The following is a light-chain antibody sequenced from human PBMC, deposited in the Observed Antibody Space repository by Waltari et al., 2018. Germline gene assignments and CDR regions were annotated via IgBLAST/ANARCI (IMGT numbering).Light chain of an antibody. CDR3: CSYAGRYTSV. CDR2: DVD. J-gene: IGLJ2*01. Sequence: QSALTQPRSVSGSPGQSVTLPSTGTSSHIGGYKYVSWYQQPPGKAPKLVIYDVDKRPSGVPDRFSGSKAGNTASLTISGLQTDDDADYYCCSYAGRYTSVFGRGTRVTVL. CDR1: SSHIGGYKY. V-gene: IGLV2-11*01.